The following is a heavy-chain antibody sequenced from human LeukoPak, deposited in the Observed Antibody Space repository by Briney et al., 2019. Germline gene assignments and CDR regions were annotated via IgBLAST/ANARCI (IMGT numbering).Heavy chain of an antibody. CDR2: LSFDGSNK. CDR3: ARASRSGYDY. CDR1: GFTFCSYG. D-gene: IGHD3-22*01. Sequence: PGRSLRLSCAASGFTFCSYGMHWVRQAPGKGLEWVAVLSFDGSNKHYGDSEKGRFTISRDNAKNSLFLQMNSLRDEDAAVYYCARASRSGYDYWGQGTLVTVSS. J-gene: IGHJ4*02. V-gene: IGHV3-30*03.